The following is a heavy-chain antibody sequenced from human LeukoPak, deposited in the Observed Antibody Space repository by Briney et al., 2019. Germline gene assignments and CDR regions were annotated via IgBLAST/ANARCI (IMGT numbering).Heavy chain of an antibody. CDR3: ARVFDY. Sequence: SETLSLTCTVSVGSISSSSYYWGWIRQPPGKGLEWIGTIYYSGSTYYNPSLKSRLTISVDTSKNQFSLQLSSVTAAVTAVYYCARVFDYWGQGTLVTVSS. V-gene: IGHV4-39*01. CDR2: IYYSGST. J-gene: IGHJ4*02. CDR1: VGSISSSSYY.